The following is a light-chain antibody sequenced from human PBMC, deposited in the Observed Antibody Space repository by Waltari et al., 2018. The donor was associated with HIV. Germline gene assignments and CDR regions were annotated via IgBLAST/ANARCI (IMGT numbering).Light chain of an antibody. CDR1: TSNLGTNN. CDR2: SNI. V-gene: IGLV1-44*01. Sequence: QSVLTQPPSASGTPGQRIISCSGSTSNLGTNNVNWYQQRPGTTHRLLMHSNIQRTSGVPDGFSGSRSGTAASLAISGLQSEDEADYYCSAWDASLGAWMFGGGTKLTVL. CDR3: SAWDASLGAWM. J-gene: IGLJ3*02.